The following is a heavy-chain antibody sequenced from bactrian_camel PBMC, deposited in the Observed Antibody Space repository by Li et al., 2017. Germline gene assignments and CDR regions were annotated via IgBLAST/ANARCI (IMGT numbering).Heavy chain of an antibody. D-gene: IGHD1*01. Sequence: HVQLVESGGGSVQAGGSLRLSCAASGYTYSSYCMGWFRQDPGKGREGVAAIYTGTDAPYYSDSVKGRFTISQDNIKAPLYLQMDNLKPEDTGVYYCAAKPSHYGGSCDPPPFEYDYRGQGTQVTVS. J-gene: IGHJ4*01. V-gene: IGHV3S1*01. CDR1: GYTYSSYC. CDR3: AAKPSHYGGSCDPPPFEYDY. CDR2: IYTGTDAP.